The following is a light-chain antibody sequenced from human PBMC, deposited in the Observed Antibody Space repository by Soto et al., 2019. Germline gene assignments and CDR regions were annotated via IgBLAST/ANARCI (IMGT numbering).Light chain of an antibody. Sequence: EIVMTQSPATLSVSPGERATLSCRASQSVGSNLAWYQLKPGQAPRLLIYGASTRATGIPARFSGSGSGTDFTLTISSLQSQFSAIFFDQQYSNWSPDRTFGQGTKVEIK. V-gene: IGKV3-15*01. CDR2: GAS. CDR3: QQYSNWSPDRT. CDR1: QSVGSN. J-gene: IGKJ1*01.